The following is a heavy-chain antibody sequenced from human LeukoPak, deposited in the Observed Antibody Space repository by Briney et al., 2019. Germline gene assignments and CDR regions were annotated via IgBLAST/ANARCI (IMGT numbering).Heavy chain of an antibody. CDR3: AWYRDHYNHHAHAFDI. CDR1: GVSITSNSYF. CDR2: IDLSGRT. Sequence: ASETLSLTCTVSGVSITSNSYFWSWIRQPAGKGLEWIGRIDLSGRTHYNPSLNSRVTMSIDTYKNQFSLKLRSATVADTDISYCAWYRDHYNHHAHAFDIWGQGKMVTVSS. V-gene: IGHV4-61*02. D-gene: IGHD5-24*01. J-gene: IGHJ3*02.